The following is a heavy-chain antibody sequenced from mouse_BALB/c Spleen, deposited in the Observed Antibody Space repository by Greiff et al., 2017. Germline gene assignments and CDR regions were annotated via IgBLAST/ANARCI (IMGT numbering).Heavy chain of an antibody. V-gene: IGHV14-3*02. Sequence: EVQLQQSGAELVKPGASVKLSCTASGFNIKDTYMHWVKQRPEQGLEWIGRIDPANGNTKYDPTFQGKATITADTSSNTAYLQLSSLTSEDTAVYYCARYRELRYYFDYWGQGTTLTVSS. CDR2: IDPANGNT. CDR3: ARYRELRYYFDY. CDR1: GFNIKDTY. D-gene: IGHD1-1*01. J-gene: IGHJ2*01.